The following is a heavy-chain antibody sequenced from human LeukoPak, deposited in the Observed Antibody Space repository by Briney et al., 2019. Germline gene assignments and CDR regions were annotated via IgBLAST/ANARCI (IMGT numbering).Heavy chain of an antibody. D-gene: IGHD3-3*01. CDR1: GGSISSYY. CDR2: IYYSGST. Sequence: SETLSLTCTVSGGSISSYYWSWIRQPPGKGLEWIGYIYYSGSTNYNPSLKSRVTISVDTSKNQFSLKLSSVTAADTAVYYCARLGDFWSGYSKEPGWFDPWGQGTLVTVSS. J-gene: IGHJ5*02. V-gene: IGHV4-59*08. CDR3: ARLGDFWSGYSKEPGWFDP.